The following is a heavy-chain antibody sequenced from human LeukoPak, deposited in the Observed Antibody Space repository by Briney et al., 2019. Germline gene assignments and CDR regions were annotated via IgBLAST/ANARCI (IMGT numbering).Heavy chain of an antibody. V-gene: IGHV4-34*01. J-gene: IGHJ6*04. D-gene: IGHD2-2*01. Sequence: KPSETLSLTCAVYGGSFSGYYWSWIRQPPGKGLEWIGEINHSGSTNYNPSLKSRVTISVDTSKNQFSLKLSSVTAADTAVYYCARFRAGGDIVVVPAAQGLSMDVRGKGTTVTVSS. CDR1: GGSFSGYY. CDR2: INHSGST. CDR3: ARFRAGGDIVVVPAAQGLSMDV.